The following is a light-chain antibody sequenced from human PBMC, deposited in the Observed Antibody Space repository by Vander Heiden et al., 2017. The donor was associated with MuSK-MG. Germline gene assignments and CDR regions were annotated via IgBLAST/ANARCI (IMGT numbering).Light chain of an antibody. V-gene: IGKV3-15*01. Sequence: EIVMTPSPATLSVAPGERATLSCRSSPSIGRDLACSQQTPGQAPRLVIHDVFTSATGFPARFSGSGSGTEFTLTISSLQSEEFAVYYCQQQNNWPPLTFGGGTKVEIK. CDR1: PSIGRD. CDR3: QQQNNWPPLT. J-gene: IGKJ4*01. CDR2: DVF.